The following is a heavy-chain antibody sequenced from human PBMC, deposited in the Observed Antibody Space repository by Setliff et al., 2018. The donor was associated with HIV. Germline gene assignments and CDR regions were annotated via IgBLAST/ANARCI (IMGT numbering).Heavy chain of an antibody. CDR3: ARHRDYTGSWFRPFYLDF. J-gene: IGHJ4*01. CDR1: GYSISSGYY. CDR2: IYQSGST. Sequence: SETLSLTCAVSGYSISSGYYWGWIRQPPGKGLEWIGCIYQSGSTYYNVSLKSRVIISVDTSKNQFSLKLNSVTAADTAIYYCARHRDYTGSWFRPFYLDFWGHGNLVTSPQ. V-gene: IGHV4-38-2*01. D-gene: IGHD3-3*01.